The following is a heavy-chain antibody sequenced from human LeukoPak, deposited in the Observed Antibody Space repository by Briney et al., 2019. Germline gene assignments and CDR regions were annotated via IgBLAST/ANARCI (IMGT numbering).Heavy chain of an antibody. D-gene: IGHD3-10*01. CDR3: ARQGGVTMVRGVPNWFDP. CDR1: GGSFSGYY. V-gene: IGHV4-34*01. CDR2: INHSGST. J-gene: IGHJ5*02. Sequence: SETLSLTCAVYGGSFSGYYWSWIRQPPGKGLEWIGEINHSGSTNYNPSLKSRATISVDTSKNQFSLKLSSVTAADTAVYYCARQGGVTMVRGVPNWFDPWGQGTLVTVSS.